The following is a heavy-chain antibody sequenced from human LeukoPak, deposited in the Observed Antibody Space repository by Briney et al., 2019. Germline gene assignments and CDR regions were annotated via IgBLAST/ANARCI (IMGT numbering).Heavy chain of an antibody. CDR2: LYYSGTI. V-gene: IGHV4-39*01. CDR1: GGSITSSGYY. D-gene: IGHD2-21*01. CDR3: ARRPVALHAFDI. J-gene: IGHJ3*02. Sequence: PSETLSLTCTVSGGSITSSGYYWGWIRQSPGKGLEWIGSLYYSGTIYYSPSLKSRVTISVDTSKNQFSLKLSSVTAADTAVFYCARRPVALHAFDIRGQGTMVTVSS.